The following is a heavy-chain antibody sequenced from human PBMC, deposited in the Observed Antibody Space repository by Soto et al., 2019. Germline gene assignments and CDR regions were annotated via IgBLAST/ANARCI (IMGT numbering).Heavy chain of an antibody. CDR1: GYIFFSYG. J-gene: IGHJ4*02. D-gene: IGHD3-22*01. Sequence: GASVKVSCKASGYIFFSYGLSWVRQAPGQGLEWMGWISPYNGDTSYAQKFQGRVTMTTDTSTTTAYMELRSLRSDDTAVYYCARDSDGTYDSDSSGYYCFGYWGQGTLVTVSS. CDR2: ISPYNGDT. CDR3: ARDSDGTYDSDSSGYYCFGY. V-gene: IGHV1-18*01.